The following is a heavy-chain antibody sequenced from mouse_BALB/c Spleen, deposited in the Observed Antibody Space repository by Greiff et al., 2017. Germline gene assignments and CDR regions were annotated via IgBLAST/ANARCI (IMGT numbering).Heavy chain of an antibody. CDR3: ARDWDTFYAMDY. Sequence: LVKTGASVKISCKASGYSFTGYYMHWVKQSHGKSLEWIGYISCYNGATSYNQKFKGKATFTVDTSSSTAYMQFNSLTSEDSAVYYCARDWDTFYAMDYWGQGTSVTVSS. CDR2: ISCYNGAT. V-gene: IGHV1S34*01. J-gene: IGHJ4*01. D-gene: IGHD4-1*01. CDR1: GYSFTGYY.